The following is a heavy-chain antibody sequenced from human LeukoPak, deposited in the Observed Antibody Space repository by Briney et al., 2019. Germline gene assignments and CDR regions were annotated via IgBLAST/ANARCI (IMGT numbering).Heavy chain of an antibody. V-gene: IGHV2-5*02. J-gene: IGHJ4*03. CDR1: GFSLSTSGVG. Sequence: SGPTRVKPTQTLTLTCTFPGFSLSTSGVGVGWVRQPPGKALEWLAVIYWDDDRRYSPSLKNRLTITKDTSKNQVVLTMTNMDPGDTATYYCAHRPLGFISGWDNCYFDTWAPGTLVTVSS. CDR2: IYWDDDR. D-gene: IGHD6-19*01. CDR3: AHRPLGFISGWDNCYFDT.